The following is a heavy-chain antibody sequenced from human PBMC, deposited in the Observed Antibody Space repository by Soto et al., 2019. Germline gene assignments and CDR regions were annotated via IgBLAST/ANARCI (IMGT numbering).Heavy chain of an antibody. Sequence: QITLKESGPTLVKPTQTLTLTCTFSGFSLSTSGVGVGWIRQPPGKALEWLAIIYWDDDKRYSPSLKSRLTITKDTSKNQVVLTMTNMDPVDTATYYCAHWRDVDYWGQGTLVTVSS. CDR2: IYWDDDK. CDR1: GFSLSTSGVG. J-gene: IGHJ4*02. V-gene: IGHV2-5*02. CDR3: AHWRDVDY.